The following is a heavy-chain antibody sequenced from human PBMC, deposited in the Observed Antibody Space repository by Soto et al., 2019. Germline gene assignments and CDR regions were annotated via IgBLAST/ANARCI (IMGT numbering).Heavy chain of an antibody. J-gene: IGHJ3*01. CDR2: IHPGDSDT. V-gene: IGHV5-51*01. D-gene: IGHD6-13*01. CDR3: ARRAPGSSSWRGFDV. CDR1: GYNFAVHY. Sequence: GESLKISCEGSGYNFAVHYIGWVRQMPGKGLEWMGVIHPGDSDTRYSPSFQGQVNISADKFISAAVLQWSSLKASDSAVYYCARRAPGSSSWRGFDVWGQGTMVIVSS.